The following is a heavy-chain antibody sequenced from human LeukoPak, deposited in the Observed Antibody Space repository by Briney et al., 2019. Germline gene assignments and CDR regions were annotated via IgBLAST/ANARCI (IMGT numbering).Heavy chain of an antibody. J-gene: IGHJ4*02. Sequence: SVKVSCKASGDTFTSYAISWVRQAPGQGLEWMGRMIPILGIANYAQKFQGRVTITADKSTSTAYMELSSLRSEDTAVYYCVISPPRDFWGQETLATASS. CDR2: MIPILGIA. V-gene: IGHV1-69*04. CDR1: GDTFTSYA. CDR3: VISPPRDF. D-gene: IGHD3/OR15-3a*01.